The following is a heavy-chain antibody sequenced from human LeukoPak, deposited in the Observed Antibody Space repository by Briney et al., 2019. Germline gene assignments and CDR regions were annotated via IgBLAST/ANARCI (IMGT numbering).Heavy chain of an antibody. CDR3: ARGGDSSGYFVPVDY. V-gene: IGHV3-53*05. J-gene: IGHJ4*02. CDR2: IYSGGST. Sequence: GGSLRLSCAASGFTVSSNYMSWVRQAPGKGLEWVSVIYSGGSTYYADSVKGRFTISRDNSKNTLYLQMNSLRAEDTAVYYCARGGDSSGYFVPVDYWGQGTLVTVSS. D-gene: IGHD3-22*01. CDR1: GFTVSSNY.